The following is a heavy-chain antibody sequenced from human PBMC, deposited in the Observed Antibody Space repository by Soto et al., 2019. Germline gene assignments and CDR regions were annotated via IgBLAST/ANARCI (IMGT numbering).Heavy chain of an antibody. CDR1: GFTFSSYA. D-gene: IGHD6-19*01. CDR2: ISYDGSNK. V-gene: IGHV3-30-3*01. Sequence: PGGSLRLSCAASGFTFSSYAMHWVRQAPGKGLEWVAVISYDGSNKYYADSVKGRFTISRDNSKNTLYLQMNSLRAEDTAVYYCAREGREYSSGPVTDFDYWGQGTLVTVSS. CDR3: AREGREYSSGPVTDFDY. J-gene: IGHJ4*02.